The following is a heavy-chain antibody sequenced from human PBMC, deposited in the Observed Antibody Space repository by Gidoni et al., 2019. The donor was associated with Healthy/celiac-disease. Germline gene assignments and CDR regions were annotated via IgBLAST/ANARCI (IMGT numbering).Heavy chain of an antibody. J-gene: IGHJ4*02. Sequence: QDQLGQHGAEVTTPGSLVKVSCKASGGPVSSYAISWVRQAPGQGLEWMGGIIPIFGTANYAQKFQGRVTITADKSTSTAYMELSSLRSEDTAVYYCARERNGDGYYWDYWGQGTLVTVSS. CDR3: ARERNGDGYYWDY. V-gene: IGHV1-69*14. CDR2: IIPIFGTA. CDR1: GGPVSSYA. D-gene: IGHD5-12*01.